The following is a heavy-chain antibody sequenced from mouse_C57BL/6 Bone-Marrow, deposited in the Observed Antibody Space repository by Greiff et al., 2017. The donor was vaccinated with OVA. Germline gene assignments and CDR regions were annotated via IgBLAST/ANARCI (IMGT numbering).Heavy chain of an antibody. CDR1: GYTFTSYW. V-gene: IGHV1-69*01. Sequence: QVQLKQPGAELVMPGASVKLSCKAPGYTFTSYWMPWVKQRPGKGLEWIGEIDTSDSYTNYNQKFKGKSTLTVDKSSITAYMQLSSLTSEDSAVYYCARGCFYDYDYWGQGTTLTVSS. CDR3: ARGCFYDYDY. J-gene: IGHJ2*01. CDR2: IDTSDSYT. D-gene: IGHD2-4*01.